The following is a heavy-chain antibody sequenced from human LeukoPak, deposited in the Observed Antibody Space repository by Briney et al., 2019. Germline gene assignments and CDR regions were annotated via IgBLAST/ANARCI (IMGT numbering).Heavy chain of an antibody. CDR2: ISGTSSFI. CDR3: AKEGTAQISTWYDY. D-gene: IGHD6-13*01. Sequence: GGSLRLSCAASGFTFSEYYMTWIRQAPGKGLEWVSYISGTSSFIKYADSVKGRFTISRDNSKNTLYLQMNSLRGEDAAVYYCAKEGTAQISTWYDYWGQGTLVTVSS. V-gene: IGHV3-11*06. CDR1: GFTFSEYY. J-gene: IGHJ4*02.